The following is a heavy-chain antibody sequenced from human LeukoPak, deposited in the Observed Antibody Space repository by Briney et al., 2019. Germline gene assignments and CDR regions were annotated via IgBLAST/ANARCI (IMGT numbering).Heavy chain of an antibody. J-gene: IGHJ5*02. Sequence: PSETLSLTCTVSGYSISSGYYWGWIRQPPGKGLEWIGSIYHSGSTYYNPSLKSRVTISVDTSKNQFSLKLSSVTAADTAVYYCARDLLLGFDPWGQGTLVTVSS. V-gene: IGHV4-38-2*02. CDR3: ARDLLLGFDP. CDR1: GYSISSGYY. D-gene: IGHD2-21*01. CDR2: IYHSGST.